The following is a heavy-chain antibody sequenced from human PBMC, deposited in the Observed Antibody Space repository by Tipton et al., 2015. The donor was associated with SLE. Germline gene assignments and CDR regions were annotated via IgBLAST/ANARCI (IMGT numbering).Heavy chain of an antibody. D-gene: IGHD6-6*01. CDR2: INHSGST. CDR3: ARQYSSSSDYFDY. Sequence: TLSLTCTVSGGSVSSSHYYWGWIRQPPGKGLEWIGEINHSGSTNYNPSLKSRVTISVDTSKNQFSLKLTSVTAADTAVYYCARQYSSSSDYFDYWGQGTLVTVSS. J-gene: IGHJ4*02. V-gene: IGHV4-39*01. CDR1: GGSVSSSHYY.